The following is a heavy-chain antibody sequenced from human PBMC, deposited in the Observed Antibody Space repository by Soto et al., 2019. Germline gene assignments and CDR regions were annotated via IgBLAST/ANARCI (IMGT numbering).Heavy chain of an antibody. D-gene: IGHD3-3*01. CDR2: ISGSGGST. Sequence: GESLKISCAASGFTFSSYAMNWVRQAPGKGLEWVSAISGSGGSTYYADSVKGRFTISRDNSKNTLYLQMNSLRAEDTAVYYCAKGGDFWSGYSGDYYMDVWGKGTTVTVSS. CDR3: AKGGDFWSGYSGDYYMDV. V-gene: IGHV3-23*01. J-gene: IGHJ6*03. CDR1: GFTFSSYA.